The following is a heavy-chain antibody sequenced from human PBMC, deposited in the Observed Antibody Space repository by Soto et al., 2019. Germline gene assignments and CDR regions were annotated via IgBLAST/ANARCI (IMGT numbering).Heavy chain of an antibody. CDR1: GYTFTSHD. Sequence: ASVKVSCKASGYTFTSHDINWVRQATGQGLEWMGWMNPNSGNTGYAQKFQGRVTMTRNTSISTAYMELGSLRSEDTAVYYCARVLRYFDWSESDYYYGMDVWGQGTTVPVSS. J-gene: IGHJ6*02. V-gene: IGHV1-8*01. D-gene: IGHD3-9*01. CDR2: MNPNSGNT. CDR3: ARVLRYFDWSESDYYYGMDV.